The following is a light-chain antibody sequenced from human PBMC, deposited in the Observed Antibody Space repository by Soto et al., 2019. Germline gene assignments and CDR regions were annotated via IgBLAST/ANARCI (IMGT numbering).Light chain of an antibody. Sequence: QSALTQPASVSGSPGQSITISCTGTSSDVGGYNYVSWYQQHPGKAPKLMIYEVSNRPSGVSNRFSSSKSGNTASLTISGLQAEDEADYYCSSYTSSRTGVFGTGTKLTVL. CDR2: EVS. CDR3: SSYTSSRTGV. CDR1: SSDVGGYNY. J-gene: IGLJ1*01. V-gene: IGLV2-14*01.